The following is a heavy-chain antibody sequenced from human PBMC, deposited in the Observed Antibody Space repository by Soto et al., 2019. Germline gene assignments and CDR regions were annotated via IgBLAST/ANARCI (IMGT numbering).Heavy chain of an antibody. Sequence: PGGSLRLSCAASGFTFSSYSMNWVRQAPGRGLEWVSYISSSSSTIYYADSVKGRFTISRDNAKNSLYLQMNSLRDEDTAVYYCARGLYTRHNWFDPWGQGTLVTVSS. V-gene: IGHV3-48*02. D-gene: IGHD3-16*02. CDR1: GFTFSSYS. CDR3: ARGLYTRHNWFDP. CDR2: ISSSSSTI. J-gene: IGHJ5*02.